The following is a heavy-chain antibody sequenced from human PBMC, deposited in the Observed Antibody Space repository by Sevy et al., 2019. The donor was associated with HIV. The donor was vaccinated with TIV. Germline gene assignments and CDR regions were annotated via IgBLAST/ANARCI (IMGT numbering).Heavy chain of an antibody. CDR2: IYTSGST. V-gene: IGHV4-61*02. CDR1: GGSISSGSYY. J-gene: IGHJ4*02. D-gene: IGHD5-18*01. CDR3: ARARRDVDTAMALYFDY. Sequence: SETLSLTCTVSGGSISSGSYYWSWIRQPAGKGLEWIGRIYTSGSTNYNPSLKSRVTISVDTSKNQFSLKLSSVTAADTAVYYCARARRDVDTAMALYFDYWGQGTLVTVSS.